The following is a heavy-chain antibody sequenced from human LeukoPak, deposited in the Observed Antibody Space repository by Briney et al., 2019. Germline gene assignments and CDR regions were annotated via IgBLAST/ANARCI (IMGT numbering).Heavy chain of an antibody. J-gene: IGHJ4*02. Sequence: GASVKVSCKSSGYTFTGYYMHWVRQAPGQGLEWMGWINPNNGDTKFAQNFQGRVTLTRDISITTAYMEINRLRSDDTAVYYCARDQIAAPDHFDYWGQGTVVIVST. CDR3: ARDQIAAPDHFDY. D-gene: IGHD6-6*01. CDR1: GYTFTGYY. V-gene: IGHV1-2*02. CDR2: INPNNGDT.